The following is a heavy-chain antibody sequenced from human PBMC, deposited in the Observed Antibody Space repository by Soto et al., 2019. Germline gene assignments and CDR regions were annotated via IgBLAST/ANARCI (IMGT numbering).Heavy chain of an antibody. Sequence: GGSLRLSCAASGFTFSDYYMSWIRQAPGKGLEWVSYISTSDSIYYAHSVKGRFTLSRDNSKNSLYLQMNSLRAEDTAVYYCARDLGYYATSGYFDYWGQGTLVTVSS. CDR1: GFTFSDYY. D-gene: IGHD3-22*01. V-gene: IGHV3-11*01. J-gene: IGHJ4*02. CDR3: ARDLGYYATSGYFDY. CDR2: ISTSDSI.